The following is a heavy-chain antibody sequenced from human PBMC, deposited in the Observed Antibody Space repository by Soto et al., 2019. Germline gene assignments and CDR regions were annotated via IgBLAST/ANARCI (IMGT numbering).Heavy chain of an antibody. CDR1: GFTFSTFW. V-gene: IGHV3-74*01. CDR3: ERDFEY. CDR2: XNSDGSST. J-gene: IGHJ4*02. Sequence: XXSLRLSCEASGFTFSTFWMHWVRQAPGKGTXWVSPXNSDGSSTNYXXSVKGRVXXYRDNAKNLLYLQLNSMRAEDTAVYYCERDFEYWGQGTLATASS.